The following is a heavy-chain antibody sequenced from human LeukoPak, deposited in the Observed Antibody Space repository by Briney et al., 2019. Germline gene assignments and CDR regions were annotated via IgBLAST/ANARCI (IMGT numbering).Heavy chain of an antibody. V-gene: IGHV3-23*01. CDR3: VQEGPRGLAFDV. CDR1: GVTFSSYV. Sequence: GGSLRLSCEASGVTFSSYVMSWVRQAPGKGPEWVSGISGSGGGTYYADFVKGRFAISRDNSKNTLYLLMNSLRAEDSALYYCVQEGPRGLAFDVWGQGTRVTVSS. CDR2: ISGSGGGT. J-gene: IGHJ3*01.